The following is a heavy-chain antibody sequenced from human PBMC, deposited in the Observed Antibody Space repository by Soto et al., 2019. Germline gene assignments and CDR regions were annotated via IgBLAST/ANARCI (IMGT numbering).Heavy chain of an antibody. J-gene: IGHJ4*02. CDR2: FDPEDGET. D-gene: IGHD6-19*01. V-gene: IGHV1-24*01. CDR1: GYTLTELS. CDR3: AASLAVAGPQLDY. Sequence: SVKGSCEVAGYTLTELSMHWVRQAPGKGLEWMGGFDPEDGETIYAQKFQGRVTMTEDTSTDTAYMELSSLRSEDTAVYYCAASLAVAGPQLDYWGQGTLVTVSS.